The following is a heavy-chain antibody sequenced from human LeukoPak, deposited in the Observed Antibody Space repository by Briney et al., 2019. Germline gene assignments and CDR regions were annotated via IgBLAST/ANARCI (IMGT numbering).Heavy chain of an antibody. V-gene: IGHV1-2*02. D-gene: IGHD3-9*01. CDR1: GYTFTGYY. CDR3: ARVSYDILTGTQSFDY. Sequence: ASVKVSCTASGYTFTGYYMHWVRQAPGQGLEWMGWINPNSGGTNYAQKFQGRVTMTRDTSISTAYMELSRLRSDDTAVYYCARVSYDILTGTQSFDYWGQGTLVTVSS. CDR2: INPNSGGT. J-gene: IGHJ4*02.